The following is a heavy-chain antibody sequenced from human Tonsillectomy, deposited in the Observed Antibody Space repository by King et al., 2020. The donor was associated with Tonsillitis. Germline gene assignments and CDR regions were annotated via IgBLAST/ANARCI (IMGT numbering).Heavy chain of an antibody. D-gene: IGHD2-15*01. J-gene: IGHJ3*02. Sequence: QLVQSGAEVKKPGASVKVSCKASGYTFTGYYMHWVRQAPGQGLEWMGWINPNNGATNYGQKFQGRVTMTRDTSISTAYMELSSLRSDDTAVYYCARTSDMVVVVAASLAAFDIWGQGTKVTVSS. CDR2: INPNNGAT. V-gene: IGHV1-2*02. CDR3: ARTSDMVVVVAASLAAFDI. CDR1: GYTFTGYY.